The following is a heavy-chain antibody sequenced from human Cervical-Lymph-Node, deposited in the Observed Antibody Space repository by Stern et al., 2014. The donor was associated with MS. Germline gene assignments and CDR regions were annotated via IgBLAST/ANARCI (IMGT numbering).Heavy chain of an antibody. CDR3: ARDGTSSWPPYFDY. CDR2: ISGYDGHT. D-gene: IGHD6-13*01. CDR1: GYTFTSFG. V-gene: IGHV1-18*01. J-gene: IGHJ4*02. Sequence: QVQLVQSGAAVAKPGASVKVSCKASGYTFTSFGLSWVRQAPGQGLEWMGWISGYDGHTNYAEKVQARVTMTTDTSTSTAYLELRSLRSDDTALYYCARDGTSSWPPYFDYWGQGTLVTVSS.